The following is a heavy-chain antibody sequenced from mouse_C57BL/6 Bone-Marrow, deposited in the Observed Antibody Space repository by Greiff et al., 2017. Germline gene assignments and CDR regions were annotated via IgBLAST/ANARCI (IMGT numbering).Heavy chain of an antibody. Sequence: EVQLQQSGPVLVKPGASVKMSCKASGYTFTDYYMNWVKQSHGKSLEWIGVINPYNGGTSYNQKFKGKATLTVDKSSSTAYMELNSLTSEDSAVYYCAVTYFYWYFDVWGTGTTVTVSS. J-gene: IGHJ1*03. V-gene: IGHV1-19*01. CDR1: GYTFTDYY. CDR2: INPYNGGT. D-gene: IGHD2-1*01. CDR3: AVTYFYWYFDV.